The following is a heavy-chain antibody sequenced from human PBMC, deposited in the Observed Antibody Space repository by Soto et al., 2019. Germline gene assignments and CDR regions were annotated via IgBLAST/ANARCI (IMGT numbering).Heavy chain of an antibody. CDR1: GGTFSSYT. CDR3: ARDKDDFWSGYET. V-gene: IGHV1-69*08. D-gene: IGHD3-3*01. J-gene: IGHJ5*02. Sequence: QVQLVQSAAEVKKPGSSVKVSCKASGGTFSSYTISWVRQAPGQGLEWMGRIIPILGIANYAQKFQGRVTITADKSTSTAYMELNSLRSEDTAVYYCARDKDDFWSGYETWGQGTLVTVSS. CDR2: IIPILGIA.